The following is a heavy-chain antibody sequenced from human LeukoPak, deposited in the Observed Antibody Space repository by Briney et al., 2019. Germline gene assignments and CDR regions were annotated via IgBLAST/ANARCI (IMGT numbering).Heavy chain of an antibody. CDR2: LSGSGAKT. J-gene: IGHJ6*02. CDR1: GFTFSSYA. V-gene: IGHV3-23*01. CDR3: AKDQGSYGMDV. Sequence: PGGSLRLSCAASGFTFSSYAMNWVRRAPGKGLQWVSALSGSGAKTYYADSVKGRFTISRDNSKNTLYLQMNRLRAEDTAVYYCAKDQGSYGMDVWGQGTTVTVSS.